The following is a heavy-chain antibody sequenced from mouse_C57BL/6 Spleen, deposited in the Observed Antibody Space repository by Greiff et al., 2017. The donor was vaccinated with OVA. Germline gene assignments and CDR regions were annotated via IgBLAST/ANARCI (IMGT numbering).Heavy chain of an antibody. V-gene: IGHV1-81*01. Sequence: ESGAELARPGASVKLSCKASGYTFTSYGISWVKQRTGQGLEWIGEIYPRSGNTYYNEKFKGKATLTADKSSSTAYMELRSLTSEDSAVYFCARSYGSSQYYFDYWGQGTTLTVSS. D-gene: IGHD1-1*01. CDR2: IYPRSGNT. CDR3: ARSYGSSQYYFDY. CDR1: GYTFTSYG. J-gene: IGHJ2*01.